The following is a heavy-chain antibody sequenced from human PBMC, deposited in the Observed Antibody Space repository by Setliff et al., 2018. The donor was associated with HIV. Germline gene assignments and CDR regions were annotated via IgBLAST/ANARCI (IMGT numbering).Heavy chain of an antibody. CDR3: VDSSGYYQRGATYEPGTTYYYYMDV. V-gene: IGHV4-34*01. CDR1: GGSFSGHY. D-gene: IGHD3-22*01. Sequence: SETLSLTCAVYGGSFSGHYWTWIRQPPGKGLEWIGYINHSGSTNYNPSLKSRVTISADTSKNQFSLKLSSVTAADTAVYYCVDSSGYYQRGATYEPGTTYYYYMDVWGKGTTVTVSS. J-gene: IGHJ6*03. CDR2: INHSGST.